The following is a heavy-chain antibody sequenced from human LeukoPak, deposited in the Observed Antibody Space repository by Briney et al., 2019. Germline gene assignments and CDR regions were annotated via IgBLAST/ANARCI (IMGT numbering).Heavy chain of an antibody. Sequence: GGSLRLSCAASGFTFSSYSMHWVRQAPGGGLEWVSSINHSSSNMYSEDSAKGRITNSRNNAKNSLNLQKNSLRAEDTAVYYCARFSYQLPYYYYYYMDVWGKGTTVTVSS. J-gene: IGHJ6*03. CDR3: ARFSYQLPYYYYYYMDV. D-gene: IGHD2-2*01. CDR1: GFTFSSYS. V-gene: IGHV3-21*01. CDR2: INHSSSNM.